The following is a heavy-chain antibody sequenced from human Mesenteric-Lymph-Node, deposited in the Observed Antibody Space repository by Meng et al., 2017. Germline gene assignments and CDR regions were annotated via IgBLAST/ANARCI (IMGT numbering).Heavy chain of an antibody. J-gene: IGHJ5*02. Sequence: GESLKISCAASGFTFSSYSMNWVRQAPGKGLEWVSAIADTTFYAESVKGRFTISRDNSKNTLYLQMNSLRAEDTALYYCARGHRGATGSYGDLWGQGTLVTVSS. D-gene: IGHD6-13*01. CDR2: IADTT. V-gene: IGHV3-23*01. CDR3: ARGHRGATGSYGDL. CDR1: GFTFSSYS.